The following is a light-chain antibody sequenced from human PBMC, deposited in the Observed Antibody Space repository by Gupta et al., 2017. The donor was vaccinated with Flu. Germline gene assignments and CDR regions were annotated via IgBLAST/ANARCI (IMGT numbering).Light chain of an antibody. CDR1: QGVSSNF. CDR2: GAS. V-gene: IGKV3-20*01. CDR3: QQVGSIPFT. J-gene: IGKJ3*01. Sequence: GTLSLSPGDRATLSCRASQGVSSNFLAWYQQRPGQAPRLLMSGASHRATGIPDRFSGSGSGTDFTLTISRLEPEDVAVYYCQQVGSIPFTFGPGTTVDIK.